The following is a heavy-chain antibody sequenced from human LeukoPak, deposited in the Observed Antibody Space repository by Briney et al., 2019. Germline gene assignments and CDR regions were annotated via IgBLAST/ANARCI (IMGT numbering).Heavy chain of an antibody. Sequence: GRSLRLSCAASGFTFDDYAMHWVRHAPGKGLEWVSGISWNGGRVDYADSVRGRFTMSRDNAQNSLYLQMNSLRSEDMALYCCAKDIGCSSGHGFDSWGQGTLVTVSS. V-gene: IGHV3-9*03. D-gene: IGHD6-19*01. CDR1: GFTFDDYA. J-gene: IGHJ4*02. CDR2: ISWNGGRV. CDR3: AKDIGCSSGHGFDS.